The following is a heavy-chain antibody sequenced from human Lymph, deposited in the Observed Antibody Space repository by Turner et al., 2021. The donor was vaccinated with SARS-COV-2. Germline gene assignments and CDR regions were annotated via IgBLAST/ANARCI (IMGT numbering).Heavy chain of an antibody. V-gene: IGHV3-53*02. D-gene: IGHD6-13*01. CDR3: ARDLGTYGMDV. CDR1: GIIVSRNY. J-gene: IGHJ6*02. CDR2: IYSGVTT. Sequence: EVQLVETGGGWLQPGGSLRLSCAASGIIVSRNYMNWVRQAPGKGLEWVSVIYSGVTTYYADSVKGRFTISRDNSKNTLYLQMNSLRVEDTAVYYCARDLGTYGMDVWGQGTTVTVSS.